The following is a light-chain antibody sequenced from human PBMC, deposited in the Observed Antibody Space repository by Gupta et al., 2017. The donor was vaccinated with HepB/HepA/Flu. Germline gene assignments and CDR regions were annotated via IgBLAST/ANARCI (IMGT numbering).Light chain of an antibody. V-gene: IGLV1-44*01. J-gene: IGLJ3*02. CDR3: ASGDDSRSGVV. CDR1: SSNIGGNT. Sequence: SVLTQPPSASGPPGQRVTVSCSGTSSNIGGNTVHWYQQLPGTAPKFLINSKNQRPSGVPDRFSGSKSGTSAALAISGLQAEDEAEYHCASGDDSRSGVVFGGGTKLTVL. CDR2: SKN.